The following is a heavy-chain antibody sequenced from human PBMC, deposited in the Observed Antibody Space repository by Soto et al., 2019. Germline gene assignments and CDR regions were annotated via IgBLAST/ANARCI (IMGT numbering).Heavy chain of an antibody. D-gene: IGHD3-22*01. Sequence: ASVKVSCTASGYVFTSYGITWVRQVPGQGFEWMGWISAYNGNTNYAQKPQDRFSMTTDTSTSTAYMELRSLRYDDTAVYYCARVEDYFDSSGYAHWGQGTLVTV. CDR1: GYVFTSYG. CDR3: ARVEDYFDSSGYAH. CDR2: ISAYNGNT. V-gene: IGHV1-18*04. J-gene: IGHJ4*02.